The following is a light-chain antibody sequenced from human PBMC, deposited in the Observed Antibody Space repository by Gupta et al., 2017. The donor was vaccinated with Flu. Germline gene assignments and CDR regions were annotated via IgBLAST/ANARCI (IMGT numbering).Light chain of an antibody. Sequence: DIVMTQSPASLSVSPGERATLSCRDSQSVSSNFAWYQQKPGQAPRLLIYGATARATGIPGRFSGSGYETEFTLTTSSRQYEDFAVYYGQQDNNLRTFGQGTKVEIK. CDR3: QQDNNLRT. V-gene: IGKV3-15*01. CDR1: QSVSSN. CDR2: GAT. J-gene: IGKJ1*01.